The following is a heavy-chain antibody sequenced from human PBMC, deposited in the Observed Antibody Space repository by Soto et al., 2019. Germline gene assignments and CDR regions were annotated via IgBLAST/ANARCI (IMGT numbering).Heavy chain of an antibody. J-gene: IGHJ5*02. CDR1: GGSVSSAGYY. D-gene: IGHD2-15*01. CDR3: ARTPSDVVVVATAIRDIRWFDP. CDR2: IYYSGST. Sequence: PSLTCTVSGGSVSSAGYYWSWIRQHPGKGLEWIGYIYYSGSTYYNPSLKSRVTISVDTSKNQFSLNVTSVTAADTAVYYCARTPSDVVVVATAIRDIRWFDPWGQGTLVTVSS. V-gene: IGHV4-31*03.